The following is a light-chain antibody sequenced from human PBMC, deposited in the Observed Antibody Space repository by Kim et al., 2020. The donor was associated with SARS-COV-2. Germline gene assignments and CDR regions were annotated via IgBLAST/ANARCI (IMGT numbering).Light chain of an antibody. CDR1: QCIRNY. CDR3: QKYNSVPLT. Sequence: ASGGDEVTITCRASQCIRNYLAWYQQKPGKVPNLLISAASTLQPEVPSRFSGSGYGTYFTLTISSLQPEDVATYYCQKYNSVPLTFGGGTKVDIK. J-gene: IGKJ4*01. CDR2: AAS. V-gene: IGKV1-27*01.